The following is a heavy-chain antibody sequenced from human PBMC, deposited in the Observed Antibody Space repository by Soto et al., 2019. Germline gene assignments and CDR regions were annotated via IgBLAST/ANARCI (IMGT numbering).Heavy chain of an antibody. V-gene: IGHV1-18*01. CDR2: INPYNGNT. D-gene: IGHD6-6*01. J-gene: IGHJ4*02. CDR3: ARDLFKAIAAQLFDY. CDR1: GYTFTNYG. Sequence: QVQLVQSGAEVKKPGASVKVSCRTSGYTFTNYGVSWVRQAPGRGLEWMGWINPYNGNTNYAQKLQGRVTMTTDTSANTAYMELRSLRSDDTAVYYCARDLFKAIAAQLFDYWGQGTLVTVSS.